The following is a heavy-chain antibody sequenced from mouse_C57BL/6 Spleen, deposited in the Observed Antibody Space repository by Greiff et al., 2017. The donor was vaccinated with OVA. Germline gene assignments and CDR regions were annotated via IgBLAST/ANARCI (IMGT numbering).Heavy chain of an antibody. Sequence: EVHLVESGGGLVQPGGSLKLSCAASGFTFSDYGMAWVRQAPRKGPEWVAFISNLAYSIYYADTVTGRFTISRENAKNTLYLEMSSLRSEDTAMYYCARLDGSYWYFDVWGTGTTVTVSS. J-gene: IGHJ1*03. CDR2: ISNLAYSI. V-gene: IGHV5-15*01. CDR1: GFTFSDYG. D-gene: IGHD2-3*01. CDR3: ARLDGSYWYFDV.